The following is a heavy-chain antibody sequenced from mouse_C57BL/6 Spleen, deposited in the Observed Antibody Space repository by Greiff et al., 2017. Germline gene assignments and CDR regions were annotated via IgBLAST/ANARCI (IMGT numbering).Heavy chain of an antibody. CDR3: TTSLTGAGAMDY. D-gene: IGHD4-1*01. CDR1: GFNIKDDY. CDR2: IDPENGDT. J-gene: IGHJ4*01. V-gene: IGHV14-4*01. Sequence: EVQLQQSGAELVRPGASVKLSCTASGFNIKDDYMHWVKQRPEQGLEWIGWIDPENGDTAYASKFQGKATITADTSSNTAYLQLSSLTSEDTAVYYCTTSLTGAGAMDYWGQGTSVTVSS.